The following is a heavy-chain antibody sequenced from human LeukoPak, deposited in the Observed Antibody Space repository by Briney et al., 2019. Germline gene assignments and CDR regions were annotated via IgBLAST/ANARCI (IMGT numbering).Heavy chain of an antibody. D-gene: IGHD3-3*01. J-gene: IGHJ4*02. CDR1: GFTFSDSG. V-gene: IGHV3-30*02. CDR3: TKDRKYDFWSGYDY. CDR2: IRGDGSRK. Sequence: GGSLRLSCAASGFTFSDSGMHWVRQAPGKGLEWVGFIRGDGSRKYYGDSVKGRFTIARNNSKNTLYLHMETLRANDSAVYYCTKDRKYDFWSGYDYWGQGTLVTVSS.